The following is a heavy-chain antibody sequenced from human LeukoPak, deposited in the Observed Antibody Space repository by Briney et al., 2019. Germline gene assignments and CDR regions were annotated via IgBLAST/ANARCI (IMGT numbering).Heavy chain of an antibody. D-gene: IGHD4-17*01. J-gene: IGHJ3*02. CDR2: IYSGGST. Sequence: GGSLRLSCAASGFTVSSNYMSWVRQAPGKGLEWVSVIYSGGSTYYADSVKGRFTISRDNAKNTLYLQMNSLRAEDTAVYYCARKGAVTYAFDIWGQGTMVTVSS. CDR3: ARKGAVTYAFDI. CDR1: GFTVSSNY. V-gene: IGHV3-53*01.